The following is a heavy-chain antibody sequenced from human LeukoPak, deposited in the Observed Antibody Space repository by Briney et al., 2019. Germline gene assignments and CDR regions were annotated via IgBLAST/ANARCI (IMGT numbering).Heavy chain of an antibody. V-gene: IGHV3-23*01. CDR3: AKPFTIIAAAGSRGEDY. Sequence: HPGGSLILSCAASGFTFSSYAMSWVRQAPGKGLEWVSAISGSGGSTYYADSVKGRFTISRDNSKNTLYLQMNSLRAEDTAVYYCAKPFTIIAAAGSRGEDYWGQGTLVTVSS. D-gene: IGHD6-13*01. CDR2: ISGSGGST. CDR1: GFTFSSYA. J-gene: IGHJ4*02.